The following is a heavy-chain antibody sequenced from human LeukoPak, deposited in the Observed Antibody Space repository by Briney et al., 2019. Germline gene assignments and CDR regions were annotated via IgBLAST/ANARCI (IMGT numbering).Heavy chain of an antibody. CDR2: IKQDGSET. V-gene: IGHV3-7*04. D-gene: IGHD5-24*01. CDR1: GFIFSNYW. Sequence: GGSLRLSCATSGFIFSNYWMSWVRQAPGKGLEWVANIKQDGSETYYVDSVKGRFTTSRDKAKNSLYLQMNSLRAGDTAVYYCARAIEMATISYFDYWGQGTLVTVSS. CDR3: ARAIEMATISYFDY. J-gene: IGHJ4*02.